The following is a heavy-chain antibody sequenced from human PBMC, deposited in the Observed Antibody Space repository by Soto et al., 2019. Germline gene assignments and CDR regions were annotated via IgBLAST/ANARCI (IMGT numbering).Heavy chain of an antibody. D-gene: IGHD2-21*02. J-gene: IGHJ4*02. V-gene: IGHV4-31*03. CDR3: ARILQGTADFDH. CDR2: IYYSGST. Sequence: SETLSLTCTVSGGSISSGGYYWSWIRQHPGKGLEWIGYIYYSGSTYYNPSLKSRVTISVDTSKNQFSLKLSSVTAADTAVYYCARILQGTADFDHWGQGTLVTVSS. CDR1: GGSISSGGYY.